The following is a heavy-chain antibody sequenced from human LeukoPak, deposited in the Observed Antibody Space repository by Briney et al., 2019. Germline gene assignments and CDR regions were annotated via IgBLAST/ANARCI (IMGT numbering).Heavy chain of an antibody. CDR1: GFTFSSYA. V-gene: IGHV3-30*04. J-gene: IGHJ6*02. CDR3: ARDRSVVPAAKGGIFYYYYGMDA. CDR2: ISYDGSNK. D-gene: IGHD2-2*01. Sequence: GGSLRLSCAASGFTFSSYAMHWVRQAPGKGLEWVAVISYDGSNKYYADSVKGRFTISRDNSKNTLYLQMNSLRAEDTAVYYCARDRSVVPAAKGGIFYYYYGMDAWGQGTTVTVSS.